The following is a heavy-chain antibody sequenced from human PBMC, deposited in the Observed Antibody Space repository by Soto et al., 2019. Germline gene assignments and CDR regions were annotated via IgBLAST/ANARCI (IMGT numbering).Heavy chain of an antibody. Sequence: EGSLRLSCAASGFTFSSYGMHWVRQAPGKGLEWVAVIWYDGSNKYYADSVKGRFTISRDNSKNTLYLQMNSLRAEDTAVYYCAGGSSRGSNWFDPWGQGTLVTVSS. CDR1: GFTFSSYG. CDR2: IWYDGSNK. J-gene: IGHJ5*02. CDR3: AGGSSRGSNWFDP. D-gene: IGHD6-13*01. V-gene: IGHV3-33*01.